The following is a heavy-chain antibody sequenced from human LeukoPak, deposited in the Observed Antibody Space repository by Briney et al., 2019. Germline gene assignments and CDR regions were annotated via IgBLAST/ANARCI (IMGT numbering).Heavy chain of an antibody. CDR3: ARGPAVAGNLVGGNDY. Sequence: SETLSLTCAVYGGSFSGYYWSWIRQPPGKGLEWIGEINHSGSTNYNPSLKSRVTISVDTSKNQFPLKLSSVTAADTAVYYCARGPAVAGNLVGGNDYWGQGTLVTVSS. D-gene: IGHD6-19*01. CDR2: INHSGST. V-gene: IGHV4-34*01. J-gene: IGHJ4*02. CDR1: GGSFSGYY.